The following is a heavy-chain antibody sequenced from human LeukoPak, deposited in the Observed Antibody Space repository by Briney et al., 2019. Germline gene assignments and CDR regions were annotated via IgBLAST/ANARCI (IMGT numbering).Heavy chain of an antibody. D-gene: IGHD5-18*01. Sequence: AASVKVSCKASGYAFTDYYLHWVRQAPGQGLEWMGWINRNSGGTDYAQKFQGRVTMTRDTSISTAYMELSRLRSDDTAVYYCARWDTGTDWGQGTLVTVSS. J-gene: IGHJ4*02. V-gene: IGHV1-2*02. CDR2: INRNSGGT. CDR3: ARWDTGTD. CDR1: GYAFTDYY.